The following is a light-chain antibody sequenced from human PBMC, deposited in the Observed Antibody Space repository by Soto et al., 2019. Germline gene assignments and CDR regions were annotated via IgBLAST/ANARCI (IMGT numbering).Light chain of an antibody. CDR2: AVS. CDR1: SGDIGGYDY. Sequence: QSALTQPPSASGSPGQSVTISCTGTSGDIGGYDYVSWYQQHPGKAPKLMIYAVSNRSSEVPGRFSGSKSGNTASLTVSGLLAEDEADYFCSSYAANTNLVFGTGTKLTVL. J-gene: IGLJ1*01. V-gene: IGLV2-8*01. CDR3: SSYAANTNLV.